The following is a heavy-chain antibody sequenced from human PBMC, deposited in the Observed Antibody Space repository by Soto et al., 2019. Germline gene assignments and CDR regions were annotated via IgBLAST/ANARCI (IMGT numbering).Heavy chain of an antibody. Sequence: ASVKVSCKASGYSFTTHGISWVRRAPGHGLEWMGWISAYNGDTHYVQRFQGRLTMTTDTSTSTAYMELRSLTSDDTAVYYCARDPPFSGILRGTPLRYVRGQGTTVTVSS. CDR2: ISAYNGDT. CDR1: GYSFTTHG. J-gene: IGHJ6*02. CDR3: ARDPPFSGILRGTPLRYV. V-gene: IGHV1-18*04. D-gene: IGHD4-17*01.